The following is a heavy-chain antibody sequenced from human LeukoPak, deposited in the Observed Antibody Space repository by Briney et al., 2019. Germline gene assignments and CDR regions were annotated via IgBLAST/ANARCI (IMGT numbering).Heavy chain of an antibody. CDR1: GFTFSSYS. CDR3: ARDPLELRLTPFDY. J-gene: IGHJ4*02. CDR2: ISSSSSYI. Sequence: GGSLRPSCAASGFTFSSYSMNWVRQAPGKGLEWVSSISSSSSYIYYADSVKGRFTISRDNAKNSLYLQMNSLRAEDTAVYYCARDPLELRLTPFDYWGQGTLVTVSS. D-gene: IGHD5-24*01. V-gene: IGHV3-21*01.